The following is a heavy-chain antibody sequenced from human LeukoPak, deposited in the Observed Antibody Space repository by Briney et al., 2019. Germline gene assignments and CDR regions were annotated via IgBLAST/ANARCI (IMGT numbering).Heavy chain of an antibody. CDR2: IWYDGSNK. CDR1: GFTFSSYG. CDR3: ARDQVPAARRTYGMDV. J-gene: IGHJ6*02. D-gene: IGHD2-2*01. V-gene: IGHV3-33*01. Sequence: GGSLRLSCAASGFTFSSYGMHWVRQAPGKGLEWVAVIWYDGSNKYYADSVKGRFTISGDNSKNTLYLQMNSLRAEDTAVYYCARDQVPAARRTYGMDVWGQGTTVTVSS.